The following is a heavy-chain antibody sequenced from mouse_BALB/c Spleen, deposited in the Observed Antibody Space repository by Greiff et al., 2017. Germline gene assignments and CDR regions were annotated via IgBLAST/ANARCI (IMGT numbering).Heavy chain of an antibody. D-gene: IGHD1-1*02. CDR2: ISYSGST. CDR1: GDSITSGY. CDR3: ARYTELWSPMDY. V-gene: IGHV3-8*02. Sequence: EVKLMESGPSLVKPSQTLSLTCSVTGDSITSGYWNWIRKFPGNKLEYMGYISYSGSTYYNPSLKSRISITRDTSKNQYYLQLNSVTTEDTATYYCARYTELWSPMDYWGQGTSVTVSS. J-gene: IGHJ4*01.